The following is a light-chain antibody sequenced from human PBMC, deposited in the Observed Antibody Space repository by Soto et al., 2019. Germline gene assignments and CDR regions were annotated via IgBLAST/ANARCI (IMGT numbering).Light chain of an antibody. CDR3: QQYFDSPYT. CDR1: QSIGTN. V-gene: IGKV3-15*01. Sequence: ETVMTQSPATLSVSPGDRVTLSCRASQSIGTNLLWLQQSPGQPPRLLISGASDRVAGVPDRFSGSGSGTDFTLTISGLQSEDCAVYYCQQYFDSPYTFGQGTKLEI. J-gene: IGKJ2*01. CDR2: GAS.